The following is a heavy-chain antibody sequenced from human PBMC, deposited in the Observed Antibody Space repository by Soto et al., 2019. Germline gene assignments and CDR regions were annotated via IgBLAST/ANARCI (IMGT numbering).Heavy chain of an antibody. CDR1: GGTFSSYA. V-gene: IGHV1-69*12. J-gene: IGHJ5*02. CDR3: ARAQAVDGTRSDWFDP. D-gene: IGHD6-19*01. Sequence: QVQLVQSGAEVKKPGSSVKVSCKASGGTFSSYAISWVRQAPGQGLEWMGGIIPIFGTANYAQKFQGRVTVTADESTSTAYMELRSLRSEDTAVYYCARAQAVDGTRSDWFDPWGQGTLVTVSS. CDR2: IIPIFGTA.